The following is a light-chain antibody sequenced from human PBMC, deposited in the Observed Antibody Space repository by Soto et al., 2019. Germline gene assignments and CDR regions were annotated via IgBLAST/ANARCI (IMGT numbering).Light chain of an antibody. CDR3: QQRQNWPLT. Sequence: ETVLTQSPATLSLSPGEGATLSCRASQSVSRYLAWYQQKPGQAPRLLIYDTSIRASGTPARFSGSGSRTDFTLTISSLEPEDFAVYYCQQRQNWPLTIGGGTKVEIK. J-gene: IGKJ4*01. CDR1: QSVSRY. CDR2: DTS. V-gene: IGKV3-11*01.